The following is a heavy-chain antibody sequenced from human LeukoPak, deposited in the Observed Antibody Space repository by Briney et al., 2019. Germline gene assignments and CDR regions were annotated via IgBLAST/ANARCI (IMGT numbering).Heavy chain of an antibody. CDR1: GFAFDDFA. J-gene: IGHJ3*02. Sequence: GGSLRLSCAAAGFAFDDFAMSWVRQAPGRGLEWLASFSARGGGTYYADSVKGRFTISRDTSKNTLYLQLGSLRAEDTAVYYCAKERTIYYDISGIYPDAFDMWGQGTRVTVSS. CDR2: FSARGGGT. CDR3: AKERTIYYDISGIYPDAFDM. D-gene: IGHD3-22*01. V-gene: IGHV3-23*01.